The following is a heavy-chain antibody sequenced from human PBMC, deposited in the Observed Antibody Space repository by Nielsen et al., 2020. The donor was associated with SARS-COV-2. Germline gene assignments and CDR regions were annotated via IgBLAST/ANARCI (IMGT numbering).Heavy chain of an antibody. J-gene: IGHJ5*02. CDR2: INTNTGNP. CDR3: AKDRGSNVDDWFDP. D-gene: IGHD5-12*01. Sequence: ASVKVSCKASRYTFTSYPMNWVRQAPGQGLEWMGWINTNTGNPTYAQGFTGRFVFSLDTSVSTAYLQISSLKAEDTAVYYCAKDRGSNVDDWFDPWGQGTLVTVSS. CDR1: RYTFTSYP. V-gene: IGHV7-4-1*02.